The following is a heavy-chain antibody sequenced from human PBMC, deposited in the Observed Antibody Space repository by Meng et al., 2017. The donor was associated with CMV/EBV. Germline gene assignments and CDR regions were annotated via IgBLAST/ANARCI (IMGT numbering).Heavy chain of an antibody. V-gene: IGHV3-7*01. CDR2: IKQDGSEK. CDR1: GFTFSSYW. CDR3: ATTASSGYYYYFNY. J-gene: IGHJ4*02. D-gene: IGHD3-22*01. Sequence: GESLKISCAAPGFTFSSYWMSWVRQAPGKGLEWVANIKQDGSEKYYVDSVKGRFTISRDNAKNSLYLQMNSLRAEDTAVYYCATTASSGYYYYFNYWGQGTLVTVSS.